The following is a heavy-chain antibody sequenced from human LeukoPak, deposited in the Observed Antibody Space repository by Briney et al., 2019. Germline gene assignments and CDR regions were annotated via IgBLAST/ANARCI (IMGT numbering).Heavy chain of an antibody. D-gene: IGHD2-15*01. Sequence: SVKVSCKASGGTFSSYAISWVRQAPGQGLEWMGGIIPIFGTANYAQKFQGRVTITADESMSTAYMELSSLRSEDTAVYYCARPRYCSGGSCYSHYYYGMDVWGQGTTVTVSS. CDR1: GGTFSSYA. J-gene: IGHJ6*02. CDR3: ARPRYCSGGSCYSHYYYGMDV. V-gene: IGHV1-69*13. CDR2: IIPIFGTA.